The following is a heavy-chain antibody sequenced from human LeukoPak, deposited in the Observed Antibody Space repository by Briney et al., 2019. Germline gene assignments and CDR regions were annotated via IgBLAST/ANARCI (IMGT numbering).Heavy chain of an antibody. CDR1: GFDFEDYA. J-gene: IGHJ6*02. Sequence: GRSLRLSCAASGFDFEDYAIHWVRQVPGKGLEWVSGISWNSGAKAYADSVRGRFTISRDNAKNSLYLQTNSLRGEDTALYYCAKARLMAAPFYYYGMDVWGPGTTVTVSS. CDR3: AKARLMAAPFYYYGMDV. V-gene: IGHV3-9*01. CDR2: ISWNSGAK. D-gene: IGHD5-24*01.